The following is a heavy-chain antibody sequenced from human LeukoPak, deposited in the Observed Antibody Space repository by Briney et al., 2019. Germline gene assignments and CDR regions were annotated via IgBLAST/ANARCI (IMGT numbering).Heavy chain of an antibody. CDR3: ARRRFFDKHITSPPDY. D-gene: IGHD3-9*01. CDR1: GGSISSSSYS. J-gene: IGHJ4*02. V-gene: IGHV4-39*07. CDR2: INHSGST. Sequence: SETLSLTCTVSGGSISSSSYSWGWIRQPPGKGLEWIGEINHSGSTNYNPSLKSQVTISVDTSKNQFSLKLSSVTAADTAVYYCARRRFFDKHITSPPDYWGQGTLVTVSS.